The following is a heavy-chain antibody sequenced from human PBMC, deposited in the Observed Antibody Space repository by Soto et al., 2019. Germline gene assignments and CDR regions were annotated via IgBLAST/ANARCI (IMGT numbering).Heavy chain of an antibody. V-gene: IGHV3-23*01. J-gene: IGHJ4*02. CDR1: GFSFVNYA. D-gene: IGHD6-19*01. CDR3: AKATTNGGWFNPFDS. Sequence: GESLKISCAASGFSFVNYAMNWVRQAPGKGLEWVSGLSGSGTSTYYADSVKGRFTISRDNSRDTLFLQMNSLTADDTAVYYCAKATTNGGWFNPFDSWGQGXLVTVSS. CDR2: LSGSGTST.